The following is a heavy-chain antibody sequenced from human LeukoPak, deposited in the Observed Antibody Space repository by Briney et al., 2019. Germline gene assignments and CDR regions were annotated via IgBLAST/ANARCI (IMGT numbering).Heavy chain of an antibody. CDR2: ISGSGGST. D-gene: IGHD3-16*02. J-gene: IGHJ4*02. Sequence: GGSLRLSCAASGFTFGSYAMSWVRQAPGKGLERVSAISGSGGSTYYADSVKGRFTISRDNSKNTLYLQMNSLRAEDTAVYYCAKDYRQFTYYFDYWGQGTLVTVSS. CDR3: AKDYRQFTYYFDY. V-gene: IGHV3-23*01. CDR1: GFTFGSYA.